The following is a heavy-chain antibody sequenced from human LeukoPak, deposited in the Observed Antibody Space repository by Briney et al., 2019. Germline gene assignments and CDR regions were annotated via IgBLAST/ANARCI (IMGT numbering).Heavy chain of an antibody. J-gene: IGHJ4*02. D-gene: IGHD2-15*01. CDR2: IKQDGSEK. V-gene: IGHV3-7*01. Sequence: QSGGSLRLSCAASGFTFSSYWMSWVRQAPGKGLEWVANIKQDGSEKYYVDSVKGRFTISRDNAKNSLYLQMNSLRAEDTAVYYCASQYSGYCSGGSCDDYWGQGTLVTVSS. CDR3: ASQYSGYCSGGSCDDY. CDR1: GFTFSSYW.